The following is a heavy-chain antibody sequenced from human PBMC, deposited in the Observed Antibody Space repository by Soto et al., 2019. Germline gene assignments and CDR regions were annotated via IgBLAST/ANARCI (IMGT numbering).Heavy chain of an antibody. Sequence: PGESLKISCKGSGYTFISYWIGWVRQMPGKGLEWMGWINAGNGNTKYSQKFQGRVTITRDTSASTAYMELSSLRSEDTAVYFCARPGEYYDFWSGSYDYWGQGTLVTVSS. CDR2: INAGNGNT. V-gene: IGHV1-3*01. D-gene: IGHD3-3*01. J-gene: IGHJ4*02. CDR1: GYTFISYW. CDR3: ARPGEYYDFWSGSYDY.